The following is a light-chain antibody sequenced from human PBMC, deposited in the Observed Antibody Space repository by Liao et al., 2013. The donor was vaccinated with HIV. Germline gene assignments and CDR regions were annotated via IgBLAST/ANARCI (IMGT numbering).Light chain of an antibody. CDR3: QVWDSSSDHRI. J-gene: IGLJ1*01. Sequence: SYVLTQPPSVSVAPGHTARITCAGDNIGGESVHWYQQKSGQAPVLVIFHETDRPSGISDRFSGSTSENTATLTISRVGAGDEADYYCQVWDSSSDHRIFGTGTKVTVL. V-gene: IGLV3-21*01. CDR1: NIGGES. CDR2: HET.